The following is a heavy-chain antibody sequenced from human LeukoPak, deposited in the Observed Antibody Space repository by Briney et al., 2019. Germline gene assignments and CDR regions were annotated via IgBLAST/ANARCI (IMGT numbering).Heavy chain of an antibody. CDR2: ISSSSSTI. CDR1: GFTFSTYS. V-gene: IGHV3-48*02. J-gene: IGHJ4*02. D-gene: IGHD3-10*01. CDR3: ARGGWDFDY. Sequence: GGSLRLSCAASGFTFSTYSMNWVRQAPGKGLEWVAYISSSSSTIYYADSVRGRFTISRDNAKNSLYLQMTSLRDEDTAVYYCARGGWDFDYWGQGTLATVSS.